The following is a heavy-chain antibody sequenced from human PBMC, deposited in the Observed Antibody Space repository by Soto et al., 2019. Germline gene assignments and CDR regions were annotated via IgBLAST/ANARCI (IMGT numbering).Heavy chain of an antibody. CDR1: GFTFSSYT. V-gene: IGHV3-48*01. Sequence: EVQLVESGGGLVQPGGSLRLSCIASGFTFSSYTMNWVRQAPGKGLEWVSYISSSSSTIYYADSVKGRFTISRDNAKNSLYLQMNSLRAEDTAVYYCVRRGSDYHTYWDYWGQGTLVTVSS. D-gene: IGHD3-22*01. CDR2: ISSSSSTI. J-gene: IGHJ4*02. CDR3: VRRGSDYHTYWDY.